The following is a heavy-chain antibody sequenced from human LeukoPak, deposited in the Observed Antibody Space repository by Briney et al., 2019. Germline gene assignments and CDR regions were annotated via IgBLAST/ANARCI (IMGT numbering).Heavy chain of an antibody. D-gene: IGHD2-2*01. CDR3: TKDHPDCRGTSCLLFDS. Sequence: PGGSLRLSCAAFGFTFSSYAMSWVRQAPGKGLEWVSMITSGGGSTYHADSVKGRFTISRDNSKITLYLQMTSLRAEDTAVYYCTKDHPDCRGTSCLLFDSWGQGTLVTVSS. CDR2: ITSGGGST. CDR1: GFTFSSYA. J-gene: IGHJ4*02. V-gene: IGHV3-23*01.